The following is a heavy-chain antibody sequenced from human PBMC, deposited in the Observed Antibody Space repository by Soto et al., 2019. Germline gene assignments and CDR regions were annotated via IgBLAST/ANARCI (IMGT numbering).Heavy chain of an antibody. J-gene: IGHJ4*02. D-gene: IGHD6-13*01. CDR2: IYWNDDK. V-gene: IGHV2-5*01. CDR1: GFSLSTSGVG. Sequence: SGPTLVNPTQTLTLTCTFSGFSLSTSGVGVGWIRQPPGKALEWLALIYWNDDKRYSPSLKSRLTITKDTSKNQVVLTMTNMAPVDTATYYCAHRDGKAAAGFGFDYWGQGTLVTVSS. CDR3: AHRDGKAAAGFGFDY.